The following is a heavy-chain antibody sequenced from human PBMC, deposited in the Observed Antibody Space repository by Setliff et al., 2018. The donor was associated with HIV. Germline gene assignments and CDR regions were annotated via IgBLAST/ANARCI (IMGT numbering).Heavy chain of an antibody. D-gene: IGHD3-16*01. V-gene: IGHV1-2*06. J-gene: IGHJ4*02. CDR1: GYTFTGNY. Sequence: ASVKVSCKASGYTFTGNYMHWVRQAPGQGLEWMGRINPNSGGTNYAQKFQGRVTMTRDTSISTAYMELNRLKSDDTAVYYCVRDTKYDWGRHHIGPSPGFDYWGQGTLVTVSS. CDR3: VRDTKYDWGRHHIGPSPGFDY. CDR2: INPNSGGT.